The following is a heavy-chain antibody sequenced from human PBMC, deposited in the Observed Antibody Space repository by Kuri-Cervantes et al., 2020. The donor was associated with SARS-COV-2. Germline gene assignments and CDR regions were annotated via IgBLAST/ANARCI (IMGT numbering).Heavy chain of an antibody. CDR3: ARTTVPSDAFDI. CDR2: IDPSDSYT. Sequence: KVSCKGSGYSFTSYWISWVRQMPGKGLEWMGRIDPSDSYTNYSPSFQGHVTISADKSISTAYLQWSSLKASDTAMYYCARTTVPSDAFDIWGQGTMVTVSS. CDR1: GYSFTSYW. J-gene: IGHJ3*02. V-gene: IGHV5-10-1*01. D-gene: IGHD4-17*01.